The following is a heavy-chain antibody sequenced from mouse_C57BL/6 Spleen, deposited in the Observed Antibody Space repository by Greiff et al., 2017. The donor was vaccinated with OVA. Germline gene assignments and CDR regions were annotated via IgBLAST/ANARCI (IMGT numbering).Heavy chain of an antibody. CDR1: GFTFSSYA. D-gene: IGHD6-2*01. CDR3: ARDSPEGWFAY. J-gene: IGHJ3*01. V-gene: IGHV5-4*01. Sequence: EVKVVESGGGLVKPGGSLKLSCAASGFTFSSYAMSWVRQTPEKRLEWVATISDGGSYTYYPDNVKGRFTISRDNAKNNLYLQMSHLKSEDTAMYYCARDSPEGWFAYWGQGTLVTVSA. CDR2: ISDGGSYT.